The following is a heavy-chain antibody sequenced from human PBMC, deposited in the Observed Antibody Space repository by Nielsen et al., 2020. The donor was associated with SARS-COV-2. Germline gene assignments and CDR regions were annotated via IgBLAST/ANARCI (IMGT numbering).Heavy chain of an antibody. D-gene: IGHD2-8*01. CDR1: GASISSSGYY. V-gene: IGHV4-39*01. CDR3: ARQDIVLMVYETRFDP. J-gene: IGHJ5*02. CDR2: IYYSGST. Sequence: SETLSLTCTVSGASISSSGYYWGWIRQPPGKGLEWIGCIYYSGSTYYNPSLKSRVTISVDTSKNQFSLKLSSGTAADTAVYYCARQDIVLMVYETRFDPWGQGTLVTVSS.